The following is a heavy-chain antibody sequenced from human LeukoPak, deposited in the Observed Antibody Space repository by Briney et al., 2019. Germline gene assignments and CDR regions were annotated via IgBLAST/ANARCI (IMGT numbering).Heavy chain of an antibody. CDR1: GGTFFSYA. J-gene: IGHJ4*02. D-gene: IGHD3-22*01. Sequence: GASVNVSCKASGGTFFSYAISWVRQAPGQGLEWMGGIVPIFGTANYAQKFQGRVTITTDESTSTAYMELSSLRSEDTAVYYCARSSVGAKDYYDSSGYPDYWGQGTLVTVSS. CDR3: ARSSVGAKDYYDSSGYPDY. CDR2: IVPIFGTA. V-gene: IGHV1-69*05.